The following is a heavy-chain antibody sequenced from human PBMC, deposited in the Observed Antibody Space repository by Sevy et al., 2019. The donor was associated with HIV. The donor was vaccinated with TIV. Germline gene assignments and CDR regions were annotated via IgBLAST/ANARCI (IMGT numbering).Heavy chain of an antibody. CDR2: INPSGGST. CDR3: ARVFYYDSSGPGY. Sequence: ASVKVSCKASGYTFNNYYMHWVRQAPGQGLEWMGIINPSGGSTNYAQKFQGRVTMTRDTSTSTVYMELSSLSSEDTAWYYCARVFYYDSSGPGYWGQGTLVTVSS. D-gene: IGHD3-22*01. J-gene: IGHJ4*02. V-gene: IGHV1-46*02. CDR1: GYTFNNYY.